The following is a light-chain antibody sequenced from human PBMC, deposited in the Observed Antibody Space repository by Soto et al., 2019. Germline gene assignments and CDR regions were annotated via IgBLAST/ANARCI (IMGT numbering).Light chain of an antibody. CDR3: SSYTSSSTPVV. V-gene: IGLV2-14*01. CDR1: SSDVGLYDY. CDR2: AVS. Sequence: QSALTQPASVSGSPGQSITISCTGTSSDVGLYDYVSWYQQHPGKAPQLMIYAVSNRPSGVSNRFSASKSGNTASLFISGLQAEDEADYYCSSYTSSSTPVVFGGGTKVTVL. J-gene: IGLJ2*01.